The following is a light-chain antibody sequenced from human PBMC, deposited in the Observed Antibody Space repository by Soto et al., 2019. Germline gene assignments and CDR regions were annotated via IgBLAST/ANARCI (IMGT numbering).Light chain of an antibody. CDR3: QQRSNS. CDR2: DAS. V-gene: IGKV3D-20*02. J-gene: IGKJ4*01. CDR1: QSVSSSY. Sequence: EIVMTQSPATLSVSPGERAALSCRASQSVSSSYLAWYQQKPGQAPRLLIYDASNRATGIPARFSGSGSGTDFTLTISSLEPEDFAVYYCQQRSNSFGGGTKVDIK.